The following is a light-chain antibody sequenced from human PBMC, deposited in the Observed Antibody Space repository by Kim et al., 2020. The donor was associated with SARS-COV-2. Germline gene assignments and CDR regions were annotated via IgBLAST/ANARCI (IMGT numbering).Light chain of an antibody. J-gene: IGLJ3*02. CDR1: SSDVGGYNY. CDR2: DFN. Sequence: QSALTQPRSVSGSPGQSVTISCTGTSSDVGGYNYVSWYQQHPGTAPKFMIYDFNKRPSGVPDRFSGSKSGNTASLTISGLQADDEADYYCCSYAGSFTWVCGGGTQLTVL. V-gene: IGLV2-11*01. CDR3: CSYAGSFTWV.